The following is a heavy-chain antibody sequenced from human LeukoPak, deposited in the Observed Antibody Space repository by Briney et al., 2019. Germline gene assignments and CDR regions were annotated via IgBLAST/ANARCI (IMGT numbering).Heavy chain of an antibody. CDR2: INHSGST. CDR3: ARTFDWLLSYDY. J-gene: IGHJ4*02. V-gene: IGHV4-34*01. CDR1: GGSFSGYY. D-gene: IGHD3-9*01. Sequence: PSETLSLTCAVYGGSFSGYYWSWIRQPPVKELEWIGEINHSGSTNYNPSLKSRVTISVDTSKNQFSLKLSSVTAADTAVYYCARTFDWLLSYDYWGQGTLVTVSS.